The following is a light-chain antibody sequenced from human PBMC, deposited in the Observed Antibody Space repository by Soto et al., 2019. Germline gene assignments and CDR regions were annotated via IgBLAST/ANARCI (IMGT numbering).Light chain of an antibody. CDR1: QSISNY. V-gene: IGKV1-39*01. CDR2: AAS. CDR3: QQRYGTPLT. J-gene: IGKJ4*01. Sequence: DMEMTQSPSSLSASVGDRVTITCRASQSISNYLNWYQHKPGKVPKLLIYAASSLHSGVPTRFSGSGSGTHFTLTINSLQPEDFATYYCQQRYGTPLTFGGGTKIEIK.